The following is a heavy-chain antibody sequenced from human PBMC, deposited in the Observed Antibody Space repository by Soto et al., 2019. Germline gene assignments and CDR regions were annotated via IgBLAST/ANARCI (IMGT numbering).Heavy chain of an antibody. CDR2: IIPIFGTA. Sequence: QVQLVQSGAEVKKPGSSVKVSCKASGGTFSSYAISWVRQAPGQGLEWMGGIIPIFGTANYAQKFQGRVTIXAAXSTSTAYMELSSLRSEDTAVYYCARFGPYYYGMDVWGQGTTVTVSS. D-gene: IGHD3-16*01. J-gene: IGHJ6*02. CDR3: ARFGPYYYGMDV. V-gene: IGHV1-69*12. CDR1: GGTFSSYA.